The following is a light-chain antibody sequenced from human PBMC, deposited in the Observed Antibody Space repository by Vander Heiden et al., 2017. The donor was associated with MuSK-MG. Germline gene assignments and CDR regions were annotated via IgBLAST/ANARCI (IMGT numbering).Light chain of an antibody. V-gene: IGKV1-39*01. Sequence: DIQMTQSPSTLSASVGDRVTITCRASQSISSYLNWYQQKPGKAPKLLIYAASSLQSGVPSRFSRSRSGTDFTLTISSLQPEDFATYYCQRSYSTPHTFGGGTKVEIK. CDR2: AAS. CDR1: QSISSY. J-gene: IGKJ4*01. CDR3: QRSYSTPHT.